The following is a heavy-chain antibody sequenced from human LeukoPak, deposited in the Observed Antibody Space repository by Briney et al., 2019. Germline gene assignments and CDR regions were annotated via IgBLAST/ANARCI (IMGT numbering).Heavy chain of an antibody. D-gene: IGHD1-14*01. CDR1: GGSITFYH. J-gene: IGHJ5*02. CDR3: AKGGPEASAGLSWFDP. Sequence: SETLSLTCTVSGGSITFYHWHWMRQPPGRGLEWIGHTFYSGNVKYDPSLESRVTISVDRSKNQISLNLNSVTAADTAVYYCAKGGPEASAGLSWFDPWGQGTLVTVSS. V-gene: IGHV4-59*01. CDR2: TFYSGNV.